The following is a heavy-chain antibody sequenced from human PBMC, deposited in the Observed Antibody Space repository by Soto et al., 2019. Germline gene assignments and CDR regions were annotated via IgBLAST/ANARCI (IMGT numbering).Heavy chain of an antibody. CDR1: GFTFSSYA. V-gene: IGHV3-7*01. J-gene: IGHJ4*02. D-gene: IGHD4-17*01. CDR2: IKQDGSEK. CDR3: ARAKTVTTLFDY. Sequence: GGSLRLSCAASGFTFSSYAMSWVRQAPGKGLEWVANIKQDGSEKYYVDSVKGRFTISRDNAKNSLYLQMNSLRAEDTAVYYCARAKTVTTLFDYWGQGTLVTVSS.